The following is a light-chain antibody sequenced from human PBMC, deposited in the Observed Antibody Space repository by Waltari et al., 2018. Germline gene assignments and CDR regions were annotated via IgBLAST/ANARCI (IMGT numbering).Light chain of an antibody. Sequence: YDLEQPFSVSVSPGQTATIPCSGDVLAEKYVRWFQQRPGQAPTLILYKDTERPSGIPERFSGSSSGSTVTLTIRGALLEDEGDYHCHAAADNNWFFGGGTKLTVL. CDR2: KDT. CDR1: VLAEKY. CDR3: HAAADNNWF. V-gene: IGLV3-27*01. J-gene: IGLJ2*01.